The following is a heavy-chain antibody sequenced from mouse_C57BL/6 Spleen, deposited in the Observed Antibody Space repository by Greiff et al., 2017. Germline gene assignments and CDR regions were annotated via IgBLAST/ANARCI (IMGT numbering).Heavy chain of an antibody. CDR2: INTYNGGT. CDR3: ARRTVADYFDY. V-gene: IGHV1-19*01. CDR1: GYTFTDYY. J-gene: IGHJ2*01. D-gene: IGHD1-1*01. Sequence: EVQLQQSGPVLVKPGASVKMSCKASGYTFTDYYMNWVKQSHGKSLEWIGVINTYNGGTSYNQKFKGKAKLTVDQSSRTAYMELNSLTSEDSAGYYCARRTVADYFDYWGQGTTLTVSS.